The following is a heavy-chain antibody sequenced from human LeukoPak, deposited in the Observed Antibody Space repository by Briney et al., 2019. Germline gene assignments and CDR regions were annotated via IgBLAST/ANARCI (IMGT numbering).Heavy chain of an antibody. CDR3: ADYLYGMDV. V-gene: IGHV1-69*13. Sequence: SVKVSCKASGYTFTSYGISWVRQAPGQGLEWMGGIIPIFGTANYAQKFQGRVTITADESTSTAYMELSSLRSEDTAVYYCADYLYGMDVWGQGTTVTVSS. CDR2: IIPIFGTA. J-gene: IGHJ6*02. CDR1: GYTFTSYG. D-gene: IGHD4/OR15-4a*01.